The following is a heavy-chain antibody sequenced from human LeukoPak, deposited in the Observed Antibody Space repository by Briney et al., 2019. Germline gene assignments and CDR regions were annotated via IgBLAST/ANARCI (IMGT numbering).Heavy chain of an antibody. CDR1: EFTFSNYW. V-gene: IGHV3-7*01. CDR2: TNQDGSKK. D-gene: IGHD6-19*01. J-gene: IGHJ4*02. CDR3: ATTVPGYPDDYFDY. Sequence: GGSLRLSCAASEFTFSNYWMSWVRQAPGKGLERVAHTNQDGSKKYYVDSLKGRFTISRDNAKNSLYLQMNSLRAEDTAVYYCATTVPGYPDDYFDYWGQGTLVTVSS.